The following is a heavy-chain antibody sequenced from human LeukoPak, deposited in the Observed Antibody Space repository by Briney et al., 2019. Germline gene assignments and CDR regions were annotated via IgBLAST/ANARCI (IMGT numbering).Heavy chain of an antibody. V-gene: IGHV1-2*02. Sequence: ASVKVSCKASGYSFTTFAMNWVRQAPGQGLEWMGWINLNSGGTNYAQKFQDRVTMTRDTSISTAYMELSRLRSDDTAVYYCAVAPYSSSWYPKNWFDPWGQGTLVTVSS. J-gene: IGHJ5*02. CDR2: INLNSGGT. CDR3: AVAPYSSSWYPKNWFDP. D-gene: IGHD6-13*01. CDR1: GYSFTTFA.